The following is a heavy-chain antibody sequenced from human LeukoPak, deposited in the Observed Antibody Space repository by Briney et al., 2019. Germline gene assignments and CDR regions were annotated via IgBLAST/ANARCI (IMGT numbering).Heavy chain of an antibody. CDR3: ARDYKGRGEYYYYMDV. V-gene: IGHV7-4-1*02. Sequence: VASVKVSCKASGYTFTSYAMNWVRQAPGQGLEWMGWINTNTGNPTYAQGFTGRFVFSLDTSVSTAYLQISSLKAEDTAVYYCARDYKGRGEYYYYMDVWGKGTTVTVSS. CDR2: INTNTGNP. D-gene: IGHD3-10*01. J-gene: IGHJ6*03. CDR1: GYTFTSYA.